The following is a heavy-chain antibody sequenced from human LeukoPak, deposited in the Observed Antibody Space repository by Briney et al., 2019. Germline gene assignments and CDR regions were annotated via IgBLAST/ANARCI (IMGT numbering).Heavy chain of an antibody. J-gene: IGHJ5*02. V-gene: IGHV4-34*01. CDR2: INHSGST. Sequence: SETLSLTCAVYGGSFSGYYWSWIRQPPGKGLEWIGEINHSGSTNYNPSLKSRVTISVDTSKNQFSLKLSSVTAADTAVYHCARGSTIFDPWGQGTLVTVSS. D-gene: IGHD5/OR15-5a*01. CDR3: ARGSTIFDP. CDR1: GGSFSGYY.